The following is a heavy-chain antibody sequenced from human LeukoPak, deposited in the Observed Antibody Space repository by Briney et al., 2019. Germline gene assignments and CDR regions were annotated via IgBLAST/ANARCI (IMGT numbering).Heavy chain of an antibody. D-gene: IGHD2-15*01. CDR1: GFTFSSYW. CDR2: INSDGSST. CDR3: VRAATDATHYYSAY. J-gene: IGHJ4*02. V-gene: IGHV3-74*01. Sequence: GGSLRLSCAASGFTFSSYWMHWVRQAPGKGLVWVSRINSDGSSTSYADSVKGRFTISRDNAKNTLYLQMNSLKTEDTAVYFCVRAATDATHYYSAYWGQGTLVTVSS.